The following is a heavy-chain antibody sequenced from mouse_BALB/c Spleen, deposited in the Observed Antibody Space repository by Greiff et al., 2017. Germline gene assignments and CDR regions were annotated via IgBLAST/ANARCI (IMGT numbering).Heavy chain of an antibody. V-gene: IGHV1-12*01. J-gene: IGHJ3*01. CDR1: GYTFTSYN. CDR3: ARLHSSWFAY. CDR2: IYPGNGDT. Sequence: SGAELARPGASVKLSCKASGYTFTSYNMHWVKQTPGQGLEWIGAIYPGNGDTSYNQKFKGKATLTADKSSSTAYMQLSSLTSEDSAVYDCARLHSSWFAYWGQGTLVTVSA.